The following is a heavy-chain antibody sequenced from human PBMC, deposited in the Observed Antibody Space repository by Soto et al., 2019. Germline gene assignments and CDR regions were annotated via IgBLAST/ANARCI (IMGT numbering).Heavy chain of an antibody. CDR3: TTDRITIFGVVIKVLDP. Sequence: GGSLRVSCAAAGCHFSNAWRSWVRKAPGEGLEWVARIKSKTDGGTTDYAAPVKGRFTISRDDSKNTLYLQMNSLKTEDTAVYYCTTDRITIFGVVIKVLDPWGQGTLVTVSS. J-gene: IGHJ5*02. V-gene: IGHV3-15*01. CDR1: GCHFSNAW. CDR2: IKSKTDGGTT. D-gene: IGHD3-3*01.